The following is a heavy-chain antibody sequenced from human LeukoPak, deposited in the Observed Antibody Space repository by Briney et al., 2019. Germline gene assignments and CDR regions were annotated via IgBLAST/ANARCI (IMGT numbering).Heavy chain of an antibody. CDR1: GYTFTGYY. V-gene: IGHV1-2*02. D-gene: IGHD6-6*01. CDR2: INPNSGGT. CDR3: ARDSSSSLWFDP. Sequence: VASVKVSCKASGYTFTGYYMHWVRQAPGQGLEWMGWINPNSGGTNYAQKFQGRVTMTRDTSISTAYMELSRLRSDDTAEYYCARDSSSSLWFDPWGQGTLVTVSS. J-gene: IGHJ5*02.